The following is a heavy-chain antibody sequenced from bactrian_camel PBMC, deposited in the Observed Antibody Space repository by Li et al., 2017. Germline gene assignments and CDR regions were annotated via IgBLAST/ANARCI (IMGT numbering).Heavy chain of an antibody. D-gene: IGHD4*01. CDR2: IETDGST. CDR3: VRPVFDSDYAPAFGY. J-gene: IGHJ6*01. CDR1: GFTFSNYA. V-gene: IGHV3S10*01. Sequence: VQLVESGGGLVQPGGSLRLSRAASGFTFSNYAMTWVRQARGKGLEWVSSIETDGSTYYAESVKGRFTISRDNAKNTVYLQMNTLKPEDTAVYYCVRPVFDSDYAPAFGYWGQGTQVTVS.